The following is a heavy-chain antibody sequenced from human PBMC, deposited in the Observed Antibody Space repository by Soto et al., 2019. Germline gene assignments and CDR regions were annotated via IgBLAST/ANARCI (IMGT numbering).Heavy chain of an antibody. V-gene: IGHV4-59*01. J-gene: IGHJ5*02. Sequence: ETLSLTCTVSGGSISSYYWSWIRQPPGKGLEWIGYIYYSGSTNYNPSLKSRVTISVDTSKNQFSLKLSSVTAADTAVYYCAIASFGLNWFDPWGQGTLVTVSS. CDR2: IYYSGST. CDR1: GGSISSYY. CDR3: AIASFGLNWFDP. D-gene: IGHD3-10*01.